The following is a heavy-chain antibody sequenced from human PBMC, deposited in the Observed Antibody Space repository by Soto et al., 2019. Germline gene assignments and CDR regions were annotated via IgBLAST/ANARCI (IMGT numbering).Heavy chain of an antibody. V-gene: IGHV1-69*01. CDR3: ASTTASTPGGRLDV. CDR2: IIPVLNLV. CDR1: GDSFNDYA. D-gene: IGHD3-16*01. J-gene: IGHJ6*02. Sequence: VQLEQAETEVRKPGSSVKLSCKTSGDSFNDYAIRWVRQAPGQGLEWMGGIIPVLNLVRYGEKFQGKVTIRGTDPTGTGYLEVARLRSEDTATYYCASTTASTPGGRLDVWGLVTRVSVSS.